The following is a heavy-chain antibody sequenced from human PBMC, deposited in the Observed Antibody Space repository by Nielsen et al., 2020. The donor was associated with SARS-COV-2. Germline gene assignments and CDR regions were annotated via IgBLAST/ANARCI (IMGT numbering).Heavy chain of an antibody. J-gene: IGHJ4*02. Sequence: GGSLRLSCAASGFTFSSYGMHWVRQAPGKGLEWVAVIWYDGSNKYYADSVKGRFTISRDNSKNTLYLQMNSLRDEDTAVYYCARDTDYDFWSGYLYYFDYWGQGTLVTVSS. V-gene: IGHV3-33*08. D-gene: IGHD3-3*01. CDR2: IWYDGSNK. CDR1: GFTFSSYG. CDR3: ARDTDYDFWSGYLYYFDY.